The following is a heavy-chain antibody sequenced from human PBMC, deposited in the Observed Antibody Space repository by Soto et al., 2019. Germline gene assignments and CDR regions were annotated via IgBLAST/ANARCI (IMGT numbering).Heavy chain of an antibody. J-gene: IGHJ4*02. CDR3: ARVRTTFKYYFDY. Sequence: EVQLVESGGGLVQPGGSLRLSCAASGFTFSSYWMSWVRQAPGKGLEWVANIKQDGSEKYYVDSVKGRFTISRDNAKNSLYLQMNSLRAEDTDVYYCARVRTTFKYYFDYGGQGTLVTVSS. V-gene: IGHV3-7*01. CDR1: GFTFSSYW. CDR2: IKQDGSEK. D-gene: IGHD1-1*01.